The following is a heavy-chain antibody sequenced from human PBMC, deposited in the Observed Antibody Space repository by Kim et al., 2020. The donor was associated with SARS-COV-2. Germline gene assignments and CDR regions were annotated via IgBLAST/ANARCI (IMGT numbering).Heavy chain of an antibody. D-gene: IGHD1-26*01. CDR2: ISYDGSNK. CDR1: GFTFSTFA. V-gene: IGHV3-30-3*01. Sequence: GGSLRLSCAASGFTFSTFAMHWVRQAPGKGLEWVAVISYDGSNKYYADSVKGRFTISRDNSKNTLYLQMNSLRAEDTAVYYCAREEVVGASPDYWGQGTLVTVSS. CDR3: AREEVVGASPDY. J-gene: IGHJ4*02.